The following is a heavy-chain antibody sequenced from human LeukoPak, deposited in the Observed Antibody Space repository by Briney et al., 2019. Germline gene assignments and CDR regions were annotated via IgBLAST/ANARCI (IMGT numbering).Heavy chain of an antibody. D-gene: IGHD6-19*01. CDR2: INPNSGGT. CDR1: GYTFTDYY. CDR3: ARAGAVAPYYYYMDG. J-gene: IGHJ6*03. Sequence: ASVKVSCKASGYTFTDYYMHWVRQAPGQGLEWMGWINPNSGGTNYAQKFQGRVTMTRDTSTSTAYMELRSLRSDDTAVYYCARAGAVAPYYYYMDGWGKGTTVTVSS. V-gene: IGHV1-2*02.